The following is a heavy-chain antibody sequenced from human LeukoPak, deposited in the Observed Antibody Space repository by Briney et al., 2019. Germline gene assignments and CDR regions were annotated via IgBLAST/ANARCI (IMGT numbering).Heavy chain of an antibody. D-gene: IGHD3-10*01. CDR3: ARVMVRGLGYYGMDV. J-gene: IGHJ6*02. CDR2: ISSSGSTI. V-gene: IGHV3-48*03. Sequence: GGSLRLSCAASGFTFSSYEMNWVRKAPGKGLEMVSYISSSGSTIYYADSVKGGFTISRDNAKNSLYLQMNSLRAEDTAVYYCARVMVRGLGYYGMDVWGQGTTVTVSS. CDR1: GFTFSSYE.